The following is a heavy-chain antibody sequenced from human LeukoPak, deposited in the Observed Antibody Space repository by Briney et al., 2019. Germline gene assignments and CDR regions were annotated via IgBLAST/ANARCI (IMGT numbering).Heavy chain of an antibody. CDR2: IYSGGST. D-gene: IGHD5-18*01. J-gene: IGHJ4*02. CDR1: GFTVSSNY. V-gene: IGHV3-53*01. CDR3: ARQTLDTAMARGTFDY. Sequence: GGSLRLSCAASGFTVSSNYMSWVRQAPGKGLEWVSVIYSGGSTYYADSVKGRFTISRDNSKNTLYLQMNSLRAEDTAVYYCARQTLDTAMARGTFDYWGQGTLVTVSS.